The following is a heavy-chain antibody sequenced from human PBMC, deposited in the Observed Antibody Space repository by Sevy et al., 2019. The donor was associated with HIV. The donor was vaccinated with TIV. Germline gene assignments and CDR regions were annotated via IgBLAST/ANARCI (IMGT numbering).Heavy chain of an antibody. D-gene: IGHD3-3*01. CDR2: INPNSSGT. V-gene: IGHV1-2*02. J-gene: IGHJ5*02. CDR1: GYTFTGYY. Sequence: ASVKVSCKASGYTFTGYYMHWVRQAPGQGLEWMGWINPNSSGTNYAQKFQGRVTMTRDTSISTAYMELSRLRSDDTAVYYCARSTILGDNWFDPWGQGTLVTVSS. CDR3: ARSTILGDNWFDP.